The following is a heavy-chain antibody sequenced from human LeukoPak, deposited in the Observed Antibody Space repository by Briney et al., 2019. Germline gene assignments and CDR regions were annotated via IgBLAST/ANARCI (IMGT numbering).Heavy chain of an antibody. Sequence: ASVKVSCKASGYTFTSYDINWVRQATGQGLEWMGWMNPNSGNTGYAQKFQGRVTMTRNTSISTAYMELSSLRSEDTAVYYCARADRGVIDSHYYYYMDVWGKGTTVTISS. J-gene: IGHJ6*03. CDR3: ARADRGVIDSHYYYYMDV. CDR2: MNPNSGNT. CDR1: GYTFTSYD. V-gene: IGHV1-8*01. D-gene: IGHD3-10*01.